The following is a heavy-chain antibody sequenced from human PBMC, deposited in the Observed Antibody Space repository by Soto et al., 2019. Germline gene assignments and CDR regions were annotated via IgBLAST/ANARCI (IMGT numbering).Heavy chain of an antibody. D-gene: IGHD3-3*01. CDR1: GFTFSSYE. CDR2: ISDSGGTV. CDR3: ARDLLHYDFWSGYSAYFYYGMDV. V-gene: IGHV3-48*03. J-gene: IGHJ6*02. Sequence: XGSLRLSCAASGFTFSSYEMNWVRQAPGQGLDWVSYISDSGGTVYYADSVKGRFTVSRDNAQNSVYLQMNSLRTEDTAVYYCARDLLHYDFWSGYSAYFYYGMDVWGPGTTATVSS.